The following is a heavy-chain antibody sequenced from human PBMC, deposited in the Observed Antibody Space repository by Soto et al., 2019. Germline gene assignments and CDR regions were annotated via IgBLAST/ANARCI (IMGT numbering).Heavy chain of an antibody. J-gene: IGHJ4*02. Sequence: PGESLKISCAASGFTFSSYSMNWVRQAPGKGLEWVSYISSSSSTIYYADSVKGRFTISRDNAKNSLYLQMNSLRAEDTAVYYCTRDGRGLGRLSLFEYWGQGVLVTVSS. D-gene: IGHD2-21*02. CDR3: TRDGRGLGRLSLFEY. CDR1: GFTFSSYS. CDR2: ISSSSSTI. V-gene: IGHV3-48*01.